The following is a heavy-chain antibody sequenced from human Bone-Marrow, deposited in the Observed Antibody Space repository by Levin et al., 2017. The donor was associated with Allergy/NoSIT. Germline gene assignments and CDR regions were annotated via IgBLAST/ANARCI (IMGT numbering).Heavy chain of an antibody. CDR1: GFTFTDYA. CDR2: VSWNSGTI. CDR3: ARHKDYGGNGYYYYGMDV. D-gene: IGHD4-23*01. J-gene: IGHJ6*02. Sequence: SLKISCAASGFTFTDYAIHWIRQAPGRGLEWVSGVSWNSGTIGYADSVKGRFTISRANAKNSLYLQMNSLRTEDTALYFCARHKDYGGNGYYYYGMDVWGQGTTVTVSS. V-gene: IGHV3-9*01.